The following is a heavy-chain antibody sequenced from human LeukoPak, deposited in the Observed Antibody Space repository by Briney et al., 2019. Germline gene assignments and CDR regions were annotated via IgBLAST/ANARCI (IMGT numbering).Heavy chain of an antibody. CDR2: ISASVATT. J-gene: IGHJ4*02. V-gene: IGHV3-23*01. CDR1: GFTFSSYA. Sequence: GGSLRLSCAASGFTFSSYAMTWVRQAPGKGLEWVSAISASVATTYYADSVKGRFTISRDNAKNSLYLQMNSLRAEDTAVYYCARDIAARRLDYWGQGTLVTVSS. CDR3: ARDIAARRLDY. D-gene: IGHD6-6*01.